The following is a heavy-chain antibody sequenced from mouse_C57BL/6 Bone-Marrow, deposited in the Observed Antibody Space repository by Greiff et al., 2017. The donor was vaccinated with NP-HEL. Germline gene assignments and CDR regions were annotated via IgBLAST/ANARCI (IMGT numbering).Heavy chain of an antibody. D-gene: IGHD2-1*01. J-gene: IGHJ2*01. V-gene: IGHV1-54*01. CDR1: GYAFTNYL. CDR2: INPGSGGT. Sequence: QVQLQQSGAELVRPGTSVKVSCKASGYAFTNYLIEWVKQRPGQGLEWIGVINPGSGGTNYNEKFKGKATLTADKSSSTAYMQLSSLTSEDSAVYFCACGLLWYLDYWGQGTTLTVSS. CDR3: ACGLLWYLDY.